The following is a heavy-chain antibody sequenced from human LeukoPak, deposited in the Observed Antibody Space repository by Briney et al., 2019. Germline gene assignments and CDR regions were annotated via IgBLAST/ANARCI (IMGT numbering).Heavy chain of an antibody. J-gene: IGHJ4*02. CDR3: ARWLKDYYDSSGYYPAHYYFDY. Sequence: GESLKISCKGSGYSFTSYWIGWVRQMPGRGLEWMGIIYPGDSDTRYSPSFQGQVTISADKSISTAYLQWSSLKASDTAMYYCARWLKDYYDSSGYYPAHYYFDYWGQGTLVTVSS. CDR2: IYPGDSDT. D-gene: IGHD3-22*01. CDR1: GYSFTSYW. V-gene: IGHV5-51*01.